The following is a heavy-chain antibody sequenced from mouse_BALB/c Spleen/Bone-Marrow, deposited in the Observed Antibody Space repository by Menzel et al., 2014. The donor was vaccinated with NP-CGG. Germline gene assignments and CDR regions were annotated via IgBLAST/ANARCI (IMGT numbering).Heavy chain of an antibody. CDR3: ARLGYYGAMDY. Sequence: EVQLQQSGGGLVQPGGSLKLSCAASGFDFXRYWMSWVQQAPGKGLEWIGEINPDSSTINYTPSLKDKFIISRDNAKNTLYLQMSKVRSEDTALYYCARLGYYGAMDYWGQGTSVTVSS. V-gene: IGHV4-1*02. J-gene: IGHJ4*01. CDR2: INPDSSTI. CDR1: GFDFXRYW. D-gene: IGHD1-1*01.